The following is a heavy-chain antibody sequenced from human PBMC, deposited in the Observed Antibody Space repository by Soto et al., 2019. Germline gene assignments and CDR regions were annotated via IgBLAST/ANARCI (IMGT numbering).Heavy chain of an antibody. V-gene: IGHV3-30*18. CDR1: GFTFSSYG. D-gene: IGHD2-8*02. CDR3: AKMAGGYTYYFDY. J-gene: IGHJ4*02. Sequence: PGGSLRLSCAASGFTFSSYGMHWVRQAPGKGLEWVAVISYDGSNKYYADSVKGRFTISRDNSKNTLYLQMNSLRAEDTAVYYCAKMAGGYTYYFDYWGQGTLVTVSS. CDR2: ISYDGSNK.